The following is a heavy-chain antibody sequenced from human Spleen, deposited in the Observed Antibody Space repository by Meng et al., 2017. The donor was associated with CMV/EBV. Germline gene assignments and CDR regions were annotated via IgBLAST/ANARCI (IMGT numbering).Heavy chain of an antibody. CDR2: VYHSGYT. CDR3: ARVTEYGGNCFDS. CDR1: STSISTSNW. J-gene: IGHJ4*02. D-gene: IGHD4/OR15-4a*01. Sequence: VSSTSISTSNWWSWDRQPPDKGLEWIGEVYHSGYTNYNPSLKSRVTMSVDRSKNQFSLKLSSVTAVDTAVYYCARVTEYGGNCFDSWGQGTLVTVSS. V-gene: IGHV4-4*02.